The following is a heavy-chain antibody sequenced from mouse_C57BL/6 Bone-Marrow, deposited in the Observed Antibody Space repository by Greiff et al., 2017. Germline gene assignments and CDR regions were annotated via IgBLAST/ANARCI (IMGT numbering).Heavy chain of an antibody. D-gene: IGHD1-1*01. CDR3: ARDAHYGSSYWYFDV. CDR1: GFTFSDFY. CDR2: SRNKANDYTT. Sequence: EVKLVESGGGLVQSGRSLRLSCATSGFTFSDFYMEWVRQAPGKGLEWIAASRNKANDYTTEYSASVKGRFIVSRDTSQSILYLQMNALRAEDTAIYYCARDAHYGSSYWYFDVWGTGTTVTVSS. J-gene: IGHJ1*03. V-gene: IGHV7-1*01.